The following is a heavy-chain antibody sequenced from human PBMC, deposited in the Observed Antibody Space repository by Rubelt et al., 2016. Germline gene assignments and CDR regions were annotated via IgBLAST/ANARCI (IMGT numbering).Heavy chain of an antibody. Sequence: QIQLQQSGQGLVKPSQTLSVTCAISGDTVSGGTWNWIRQSPSRGLEWLGRTYYRSKWQNEYAVSVQSRININADTSTNQFSLQLNSVTPEDTAVYYCAREQSRTFDPWGQGTRVTVSS. J-gene: IGHJ5*02. CDR3: AREQSRTFDP. CDR1: GDTVSGGT. CDR2: TYYRSKWQN. V-gene: IGHV6-1*01.